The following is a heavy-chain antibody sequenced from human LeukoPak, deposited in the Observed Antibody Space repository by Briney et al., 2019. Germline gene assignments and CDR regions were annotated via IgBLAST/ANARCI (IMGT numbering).Heavy chain of an antibody. Sequence: GGSLRLSCAASGFTFSSYEMNWVRQAPGKGLEWVSYISSSGSTIYYADSVKGRFTISRDNAKNSLYLQMNSLRAEDTAVYYFARLRLYYYYMDVWGKGTTVTISS. V-gene: IGHV3-48*03. D-gene: IGHD5-12*01. CDR1: GFTFSSYE. CDR2: ISSSGSTI. CDR3: ARLRLYYYYMDV. J-gene: IGHJ6*03.